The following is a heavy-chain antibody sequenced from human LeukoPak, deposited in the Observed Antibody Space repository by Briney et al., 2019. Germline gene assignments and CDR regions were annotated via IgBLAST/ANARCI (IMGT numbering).Heavy chain of an antibody. CDR1: EFTFSSFT. CDR3: ARDHYYDSGGNYYGGYYFDY. Sequence: GGSLRLSCAASEFTFSSFTMNWVRQAPGKGLEWVSSISSSSSYIYYADSVKGRFTISRDNGKNSLYLQMNSLRAEDTAVYYCARDHYYDSGGNYYGGYYFDYWGQGTLVTVSS. CDR2: ISSSSSYI. J-gene: IGHJ4*02. D-gene: IGHD3-22*01. V-gene: IGHV3-21*01.